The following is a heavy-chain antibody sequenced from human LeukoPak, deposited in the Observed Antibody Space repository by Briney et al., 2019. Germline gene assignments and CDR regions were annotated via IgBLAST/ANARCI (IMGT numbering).Heavy chain of an antibody. CDR2: INQDGSEK. V-gene: IGHV3-7*03. J-gene: IGHJ6*02. D-gene: IGHD3-10*01. Sequence: GGSLRLSCAASGFTFSSHWMTWVRQAPGKGLEWVANINQDGSEKYYVDSVKGRFTISRDNAKNSLYLQMNSLRAEDTAVYYCVRGGYYYGMDVWGQGTTVTVSS. CDR1: GFTFSSHW. CDR3: VRGGYYYGMDV.